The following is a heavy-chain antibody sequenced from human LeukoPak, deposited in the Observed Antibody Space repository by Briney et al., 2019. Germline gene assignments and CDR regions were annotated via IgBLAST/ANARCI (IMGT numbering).Heavy chain of an antibody. CDR3: AKDSYDSSGYSFDY. V-gene: IGHV3-23*01. CDR2: ISGSGGST. Sequence: GSLRLSCAASGFTFSSYAMHWVRQAPGKGLEWVSAISGSGGSTYYADSVKGRFTISRDNSKNTLYLQMNSLRAEDTAVYYCAKDSYDSSGYSFDYWGQGTLVTVSS. CDR1: GFTFSSYA. D-gene: IGHD3-22*01. J-gene: IGHJ4*02.